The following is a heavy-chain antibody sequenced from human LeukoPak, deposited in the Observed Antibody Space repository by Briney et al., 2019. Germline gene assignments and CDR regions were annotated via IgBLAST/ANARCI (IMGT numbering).Heavy chain of an antibody. Sequence: PSETLSLTCTVSGGSISSSSYYWGWIRQPPGKGLEWIGIIYYSGSTYYNPSLKSRVTISVDTSKNQFSLKLSSVTAADTAVYYCARHLIAAAELYDYWGQGTLVTVSS. CDR3: ARHLIAAAELYDY. J-gene: IGHJ4*02. CDR2: IYYSGST. V-gene: IGHV4-39*01. D-gene: IGHD6-13*01. CDR1: GGSISSSSYY.